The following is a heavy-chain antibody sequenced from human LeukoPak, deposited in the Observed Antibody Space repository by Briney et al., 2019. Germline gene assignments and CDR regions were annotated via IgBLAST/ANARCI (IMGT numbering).Heavy chain of an antibody. CDR3: ARDTVDTGYFDY. CDR2: PYFRTKWYT. V-gene: IGHV6-1*01. D-gene: IGHD5-18*01. CDR1: GDSVSSNSAT. J-gene: IGHJ4*02. Sequence: SQTLSLTCAISGDSVSSNSATWNWITQSPSRGLEWLGRPYFRTKWYTDNAVSVKSRITINPDTSKNQCSLQLNSVTPEDTAVYYGARDTVDTGYFDYWGQGTLVTVSS.